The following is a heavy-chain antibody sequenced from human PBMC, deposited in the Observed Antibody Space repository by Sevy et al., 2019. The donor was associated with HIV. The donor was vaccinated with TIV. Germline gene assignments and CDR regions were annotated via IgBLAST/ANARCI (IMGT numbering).Heavy chain of an antibody. CDR1: GFTFSSYA. D-gene: IGHD4-17*01. V-gene: IGHV3-23*01. CDR2: ISGSGGST. CDR3: AKDPIKTHGDPNYYYYYMDV. J-gene: IGHJ6*03. Sequence: GGSLRLSCAASGFTFSSYAMSWVRQAPGKGLEWVSAISGSGGSTYYANSVKGRFTISRDNSKNTLYLQMNSLRAEETAVYYCAKDPIKTHGDPNYYYYYMDVWGKGTTVTVSS.